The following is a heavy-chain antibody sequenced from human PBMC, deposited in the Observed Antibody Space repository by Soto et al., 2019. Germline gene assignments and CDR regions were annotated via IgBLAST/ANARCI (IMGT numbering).Heavy chain of an antibody. D-gene: IGHD6-13*01. CDR1: GFTFSDYG. Sequence: ASVKVSCKATGFTFSDYGLSWVRQAPGQPLEWMGWISGDNINAKYSRKFQGRLTMTTDTSTSTASMELRSLTSEHTAVYYCWREAQQLAQEKYLLFYGMDVWGQGTTVTVSS. J-gene: IGHJ6*02. CDR2: ISGDNINA. CDR3: WREAQQLAQEKYLLFYGMDV. V-gene: IGHV1-18*01.